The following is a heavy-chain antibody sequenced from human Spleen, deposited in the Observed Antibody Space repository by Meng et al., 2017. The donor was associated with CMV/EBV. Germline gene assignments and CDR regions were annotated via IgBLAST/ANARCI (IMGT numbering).Heavy chain of an antibody. CDR1: GDSVSNNAYY. V-gene: IGHV4-61*08. CDR2: IYYSGST. D-gene: IGHD6-6*01. CDR3: AIAARPDYFDY. J-gene: IGHJ4*02. Sequence: SETLSLTCTVSGDSVSNNAYYWSWIRQPPGKGLEWIGYIYYSGSTNYNPSLKSRVTISVDTSKSQFSLKLSSVTAADTAVYYCAIAARPDYFDYWGQGTLVTVSS.